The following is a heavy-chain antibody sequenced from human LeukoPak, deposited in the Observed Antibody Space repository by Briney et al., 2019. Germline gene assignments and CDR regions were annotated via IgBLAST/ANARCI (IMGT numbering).Heavy chain of an antibody. Sequence: SQTLSLTCTDSGGSISSGSYYWSWIRQPAGKGLEWIGRIYTSGSTNYNPSLKSRVTISIDTSKNQFSLRLSSVTAADTAVYYWASHFEYSGSYLAYWGQGTLVTVSS. J-gene: IGHJ4*02. D-gene: IGHD1-26*01. CDR3: ASHFEYSGSYLAY. CDR2: IYTSGST. CDR1: GGSISSGSYY. V-gene: IGHV4-61*02.